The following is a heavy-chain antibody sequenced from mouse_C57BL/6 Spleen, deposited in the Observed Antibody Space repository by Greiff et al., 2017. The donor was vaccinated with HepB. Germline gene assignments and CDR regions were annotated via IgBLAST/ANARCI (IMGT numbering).Heavy chain of an antibody. CDR1: GYAFSSSW. Sequence: VQLQQSGPELVKPGASVKISCKASGYAFSSSWMNWVKQRPGKGLEWIGRIYPGDGDTNYNGEFKGKATLTADKSSSTAYMQLSSLTSEDSAVYFCARNYGSSYSAMDYWGQGTSVTVSS. CDR2: IYPGDGDT. V-gene: IGHV1-82*01. CDR3: ARNYGSSYSAMDY. J-gene: IGHJ4*01. D-gene: IGHD1-1*01.